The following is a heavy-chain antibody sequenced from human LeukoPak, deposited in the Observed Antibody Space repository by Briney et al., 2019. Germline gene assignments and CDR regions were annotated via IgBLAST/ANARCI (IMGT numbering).Heavy chain of an antibody. D-gene: IGHD2-2*02. J-gene: IGHJ4*02. Sequence: GGSLRLSCAASGFTFSSYAMNWVRQAPGKGLEWVSAITASGGSTYYADSVKGRSTISRDNSKNTLYLHMNSLRAEDTAVYYCAKVLSTIPKSPFDYWGQGTLVTVSS. CDR2: ITASGGST. V-gene: IGHV3-23*01. CDR1: GFTFSSYA. CDR3: AKVLSTIPKSPFDY.